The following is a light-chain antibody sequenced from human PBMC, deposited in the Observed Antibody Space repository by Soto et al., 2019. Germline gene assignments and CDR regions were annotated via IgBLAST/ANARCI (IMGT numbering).Light chain of an antibody. V-gene: IGKV1-5*03. J-gene: IGKJ1*01. Sequence: DIQMTQSPSTLSASVGDRVTITCRASQSISSWLAWYQQKPGKAPKLLIHKAPILRSGVPSRFSGSGSGTEFTLTISSLQPDDFATYYCQQYNTYSGTFGQGTKVEIK. CDR1: QSISSW. CDR3: QQYNTYSGT. CDR2: KAP.